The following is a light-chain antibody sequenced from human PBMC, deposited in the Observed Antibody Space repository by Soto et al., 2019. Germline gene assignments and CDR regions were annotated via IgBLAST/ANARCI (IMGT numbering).Light chain of an antibody. CDR2: GAS. J-gene: IGKJ1*01. CDR3: QDYGSSRT. Sequence: ETVLTQSPGTLSLSPGERATLSCRASQSVSSNYLAWYQQKPGQAPRLLIYGASSRATGIPDRFSGSGSGTDFTLTISRLEPEDSAVYYCQDYGSSRTFGQGTKVEIK. V-gene: IGKV3-20*01. CDR1: QSVSSNY.